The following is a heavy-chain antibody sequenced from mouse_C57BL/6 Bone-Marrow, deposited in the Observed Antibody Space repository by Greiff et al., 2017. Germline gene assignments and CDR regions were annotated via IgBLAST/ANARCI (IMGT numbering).Heavy chain of an antibody. J-gene: IGHJ4*01. Sequence: EVNLVESGGGLVQPGGSLKLSCAASGFTFSDYYMYWVRQTPEKRLEWVAYISNGGGSTYYPDTVKGRFTISRDNAKNTLYLQMSRLKSEDTAMYYCARLPPMDYWGQGTSVTVSS. CDR3: ARLPPMDY. CDR2: ISNGGGST. V-gene: IGHV5-12*01. CDR1: GFTFSDYY.